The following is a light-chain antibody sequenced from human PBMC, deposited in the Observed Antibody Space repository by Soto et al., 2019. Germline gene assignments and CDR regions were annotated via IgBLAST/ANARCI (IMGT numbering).Light chain of an antibody. Sequence: EIVLTQSPGTLSLSPGERATLSCRASQSVAKNYLAWYQQEPGQAPRLLIYDASTRATGIPDRFSGSGSGTVFTLTISRLEPEDFAVYYWHQYASSPQTFGQGTKVQIK. CDR2: DAS. V-gene: IGKV3-20*01. CDR1: QSVAKNY. J-gene: IGKJ1*01. CDR3: HQYASSPQT.